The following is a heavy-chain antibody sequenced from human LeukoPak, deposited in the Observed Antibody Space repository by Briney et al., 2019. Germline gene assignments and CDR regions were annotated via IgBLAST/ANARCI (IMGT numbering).Heavy chain of an antibody. V-gene: IGHV1-18*01. CDR3: ARSEVASTVPGYFQH. Sequence: ASVKVSCKASGYTFTSYGISWVRQAPGQGLEWMGWISAYNGNTNYAQKLQGRVTMTTDTSTSTAYMELRSLRSDDTAVYYCARSEVASTVPGYFQHWGQGTLVTVSS. J-gene: IGHJ1*01. D-gene: IGHD3-10*01. CDR1: GYTFTSYG. CDR2: ISAYNGNT.